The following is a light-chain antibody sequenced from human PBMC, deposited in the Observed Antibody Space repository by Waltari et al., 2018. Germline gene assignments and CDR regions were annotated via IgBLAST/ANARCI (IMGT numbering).Light chain of an antibody. CDR1: QSINSF. Sequence: DIQMTQSPSSLSASVGDRVTITCRASQSINSFLNWYQQKQGKAPKHLIYAASSLQSGVPSRFSGSGSGTEFTLTISSLQPEDFAAYYCQQSYSTPLTFGGGTKVEIK. V-gene: IGKV1-39*01. CDR3: QQSYSTPLT. CDR2: AAS. J-gene: IGKJ4*01.